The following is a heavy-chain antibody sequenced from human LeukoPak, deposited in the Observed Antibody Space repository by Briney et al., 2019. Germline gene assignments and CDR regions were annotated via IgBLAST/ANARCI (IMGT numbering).Heavy chain of an antibody. V-gene: IGHV3-30*03. CDR3: ARTNGDNPYWYFDL. J-gene: IGHJ2*01. Sequence: GGSLRLSCAASGFTFSSYGMHWVRQAPGKGLEWVAVISYDGSNKYYADSVKGRFTISRDNSKNTLYLQMNSLRAEDTAVYYCARTNGDNPYWYFDLWGRGTLVTVSS. CDR2: ISYDGSNK. CDR1: GFTFSSYG. D-gene: IGHD4-17*01.